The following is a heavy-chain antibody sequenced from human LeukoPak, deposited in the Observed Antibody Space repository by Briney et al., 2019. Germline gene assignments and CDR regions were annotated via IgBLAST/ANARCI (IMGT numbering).Heavy chain of an antibody. J-gene: IGHJ3*02. CDR2: IYYSGST. V-gene: IGHV4-59*08. CDR3: ATHPGNLDAFDI. Sequence: SETLSLTCTVSGGSISSYYWSWIRQPPGKGLEWIGYIYYSGSTNYNPSLKSRVTISVDTSKNQFSLKLSSVTATDTAVYYCATHPGNLDAFDIWGQGTMVTVSS. CDR1: GGSISSYY.